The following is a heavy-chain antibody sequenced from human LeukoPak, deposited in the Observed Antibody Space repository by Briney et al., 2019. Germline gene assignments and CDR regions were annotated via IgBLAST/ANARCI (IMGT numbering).Heavy chain of an antibody. V-gene: IGHV1-69*05. Sequence: SVKVSCKASGGTFSSYAISWVRQAPGQGLEWMGGIIPIFGTANYAQKFQGRVTITTDESTSTAYMELSSLRSEDTAVYYCARRDSRYYFDYWGQGTLVTVSS. J-gene: IGHJ4*02. CDR2: IIPIFGTA. CDR1: GGTFSSYA. D-gene: IGHD4-11*01. CDR3: ARRDSRYYFDY.